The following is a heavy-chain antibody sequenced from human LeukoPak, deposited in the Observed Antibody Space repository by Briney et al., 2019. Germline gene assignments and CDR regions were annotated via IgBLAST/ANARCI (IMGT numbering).Heavy chain of an antibody. CDR3: AKDRVDAASYFDY. CDR1: GGSISSYY. J-gene: IGHJ4*02. CDR2: IYYSGST. Sequence: SSETLSLTCTVSGGSISSYYWSWIRQPPGKGLEWSWDIYYSGSTNYNPSLKSRDVISVDTSKNQFSLKLSSVTAADTAVYYCAKDRVDAASYFDYWGQGTLVTVSS. D-gene: IGHD5-18*01. V-gene: IGHV4-59*01.